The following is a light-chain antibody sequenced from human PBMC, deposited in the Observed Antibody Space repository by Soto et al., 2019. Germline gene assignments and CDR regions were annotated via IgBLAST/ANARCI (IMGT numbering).Light chain of an antibody. V-gene: IGLV7-43*01. Sequence: QAVVTQEPSLTVSPGGAVTLTCASSTGAVTSGFYPNWFQQKPGQAPRPLIYSSISKHSWTPARFSGSLIGGKAVLTLSSVQPEDEADYYCLLYYGSTHVFGTGT. CDR1: TGAVTSGFY. CDR3: LLYYGSTHV. CDR2: SSI. J-gene: IGLJ1*01.